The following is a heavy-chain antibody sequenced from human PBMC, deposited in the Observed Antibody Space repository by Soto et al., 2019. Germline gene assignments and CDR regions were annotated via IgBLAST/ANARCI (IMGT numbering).Heavy chain of an antibody. Sequence: PSETLSLTCTVSGGSINNYYYSWIRQPPGKGLEWIGYIFYSGNTNSNPSLKSRLTISVDTSKNQFSLKLSSLIAADTAVYYCARGFGLEVWGQRSTVTVSS. J-gene: IGHJ6*02. CDR3: ARGFGLEV. CDR1: GGSINNYY. CDR2: IFYSGNT. V-gene: IGHV4-59*01.